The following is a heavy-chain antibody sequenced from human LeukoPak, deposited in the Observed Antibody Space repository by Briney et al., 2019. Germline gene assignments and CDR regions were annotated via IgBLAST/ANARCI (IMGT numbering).Heavy chain of an antibody. CDR2: IYHSGST. CDR1: GGSISSSNW. J-gene: IGHJ4*02. D-gene: IGHD3-22*01. CDR3: ATRGRYYYDSSGYYLQYYFDY. V-gene: IGHV4-4*02. Sequence: SETLSLTCAVSGGSISSSNWWSWVRQPPGKGLEWIGEIYHSGSTNYNPSLKSRVTISVDKSKNQFSLKLSSVTAADTAVYYCATRGRYYYDSSGYYLQYYFDYWGQGTLVTVSS.